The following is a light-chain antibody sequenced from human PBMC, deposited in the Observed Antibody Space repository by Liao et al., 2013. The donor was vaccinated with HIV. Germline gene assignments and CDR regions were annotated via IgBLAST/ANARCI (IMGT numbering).Light chain of an antibody. V-gene: IGLV3-1*01. CDR1: KLGDKY. J-gene: IGLJ1*01. Sequence: SYELTQPPSVSVSPGQTASITCSGDKLGDKYACWYQQKPGQSPVLVIYQDSKRPSGIPERFSGSNSGNTATLTISGTQAMDEADYYCQAWDSSLVDFG. CDR2: QDS. CDR3: QAWDSSLVD.